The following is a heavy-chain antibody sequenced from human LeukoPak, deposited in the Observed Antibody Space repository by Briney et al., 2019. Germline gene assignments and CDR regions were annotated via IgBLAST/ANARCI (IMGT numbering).Heavy chain of an antibody. J-gene: IGHJ4*02. CDR3: AKDRRLSGSSYFDY. Sequence: PGGSLRLSCAASGFTFSSYAMSWVRQAPGKGLEWVSVISGSGGDTYYADSVKGRFTISRDNSKNTLYLQMNSLRAEDTAVYCCAKDRRLSGSSYFDYWGQGTLVTVSS. CDR1: GFTFSSYA. D-gene: IGHD1-26*01. CDR2: ISGSGGDT. V-gene: IGHV3-23*01.